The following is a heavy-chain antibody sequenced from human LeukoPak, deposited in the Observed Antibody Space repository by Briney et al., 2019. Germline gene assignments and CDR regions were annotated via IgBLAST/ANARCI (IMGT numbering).Heavy chain of an antibody. Sequence: ASVKVSCKACGGTFSSYAISWVRQAPGQGLEWMGRIIPILGIANYAQKFQGRVTITADKSTSTAYMELSSLRSEDTAVYYCARLMVATNIGYCSGGSCYSSDYWGQGTLVTVSP. V-gene: IGHV1-69*04. CDR2: IIPILGIA. CDR1: GGTFSSYA. J-gene: IGHJ4*02. CDR3: ARLMVATNIGYCSGGSCYSSDY. D-gene: IGHD2-15*01.